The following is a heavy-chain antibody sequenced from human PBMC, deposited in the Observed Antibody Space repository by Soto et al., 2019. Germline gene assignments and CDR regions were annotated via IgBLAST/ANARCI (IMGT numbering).Heavy chain of an antibody. J-gene: IGHJ4*02. V-gene: IGHV3-23*01. CDR1: GFTFSSYA. CDR3: AKDSRYCSSTSCSPFDY. CDR2: ISGSGGST. D-gene: IGHD2-2*01. Sequence: GGSLRLSCAASGFTFSSYAMSWVRQAPGKGLEWVSAISGSGGSTYYADSVKGRFTISRDNSKNTLYLQMNSLRAEDTTVYYCAKDSRYCSSTSCSPFDYWGQGTLVTVSS.